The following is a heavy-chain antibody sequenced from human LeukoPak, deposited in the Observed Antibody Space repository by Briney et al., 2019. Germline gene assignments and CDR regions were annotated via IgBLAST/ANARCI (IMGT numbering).Heavy chain of an antibody. D-gene: IGHD2-21*01. V-gene: IGHV3-48*03. Sequence: GGSLRLSCAASGFTFSSYEMNWVRQAPGKGLEWVSYISSSGSTISYADSVKGRFTISRDNAKNSLYLQMNSLRAEDTAVYYCARSDGVKAFDIWGQGTMVTVSS. CDR2: ISSSGSTI. CDR3: ARSDGVKAFDI. CDR1: GFTFSSYE. J-gene: IGHJ3*02.